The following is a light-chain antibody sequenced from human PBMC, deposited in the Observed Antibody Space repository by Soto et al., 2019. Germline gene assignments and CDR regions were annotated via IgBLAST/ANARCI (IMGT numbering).Light chain of an antibody. CDR2: GNS. V-gene: IGLV1-40*01. Sequence: QSVLTQPPSVSGAPGQRVTISCTGSSSNFGAGYDVHWYQQIPGTVPKLLIYGNSNRPSGVPDRFSASKSGSSASLAIAGLQAEDEADYYCQSYDISLSGVIFGGGTQLTVL. J-gene: IGLJ7*01. CDR3: QSYDISLSGVI. CDR1: SSNFGAGYD.